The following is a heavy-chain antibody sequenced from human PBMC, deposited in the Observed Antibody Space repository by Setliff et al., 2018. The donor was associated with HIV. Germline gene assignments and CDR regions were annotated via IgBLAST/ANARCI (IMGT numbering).Heavy chain of an antibody. CDR3: SKSSPSIGYISDH. CDR2: ISPTGNT. CDR1: GASISSYY. Sequence: SETLSLTCSVSGASISSYYWSWIRQPPGKGLEWIWYISPTGNTNYNPSLKSRVTISTDTSKNQFSLNVRSVTAADTAVYFCSKSSPSIGYISDHWGQGTLVTVSS. V-gene: IGHV4-59*03. D-gene: IGHD5-12*01. J-gene: IGHJ4*02.